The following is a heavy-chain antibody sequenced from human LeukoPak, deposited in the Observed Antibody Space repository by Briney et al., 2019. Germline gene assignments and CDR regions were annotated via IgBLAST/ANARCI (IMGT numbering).Heavy chain of an antibody. CDR2: IWYDGSNK. Sequence: GESLRLSCAASGFTFSSYGMHWVRQAPGKGLEWVAVIWYDGSNKYYADSVKGRFTISRDNSKNTLYLQMNSLRAEDTAVYYCASPAPGGSCYSCFQHWGQGTLVTVSS. CDR1: GFTFSSYG. D-gene: IGHD2-15*01. J-gene: IGHJ1*01. V-gene: IGHV3-33*01. CDR3: ASPAPGGSCYSCFQH.